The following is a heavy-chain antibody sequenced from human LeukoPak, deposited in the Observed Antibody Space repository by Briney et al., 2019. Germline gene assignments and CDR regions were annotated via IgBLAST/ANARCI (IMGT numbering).Heavy chain of an antibody. V-gene: IGHV4-34*01. J-gene: IGHJ4*02. CDR1: GGSFSGYY. CDR3: ARGPEAVTKYFGY. CDR2: INHSGST. D-gene: IGHD4-17*01. Sequence: PSETLSLTCAVYGGSFSGYYWSWIRQPPGKGLEWIGEINHSGSTNYNPSLKSRVTISVDTSKNQFSLKLSSVTAADTAVYYRARGPEAVTKYFGYWGQGTLVTVSS.